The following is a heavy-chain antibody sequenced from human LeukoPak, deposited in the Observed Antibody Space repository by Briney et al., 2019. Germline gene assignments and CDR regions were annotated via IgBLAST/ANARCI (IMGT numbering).Heavy chain of an antibody. D-gene: IGHD3-22*01. Sequence: KPSETLSLTCAVSGYSISSGYYWGWIRQPPGKGLEWIGSIYHSRSTYYNPSLKSRVTISVDTSKNQFSLKLSSVTAADTAVYYCARLLRITMIVVVTIWGQGTLVTVSS. CDR1: GYSISSGYY. V-gene: IGHV4-38-2*01. CDR3: ARLLRITMIVVVTI. CDR2: IYHSRST. J-gene: IGHJ4*02.